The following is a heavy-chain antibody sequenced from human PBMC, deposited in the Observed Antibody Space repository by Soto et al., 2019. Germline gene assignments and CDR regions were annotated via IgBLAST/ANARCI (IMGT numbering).Heavy chain of an antibody. CDR3: AREIAARL. D-gene: IGHD6-6*01. CDR1: GFTFSSYW. J-gene: IGHJ6*04. CDR2: IKQDGSEE. V-gene: IGHV3-7*01. Sequence: EVQLVESGGGLVQPGGSLRLSCAASGFTFSSYWMSWFRQAPGKGLEWVANIKQDGSEENYVDSVKGRFTISRHNAKNALYLQMNSLRVEDTAVYYCAREIAARLWGKGTTVTFSS.